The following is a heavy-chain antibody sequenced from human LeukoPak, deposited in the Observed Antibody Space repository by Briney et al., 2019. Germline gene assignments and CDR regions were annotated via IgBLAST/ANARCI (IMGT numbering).Heavy chain of an antibody. J-gene: IGHJ6*03. CDR2: IYTSGST. Sequence: PGGSLRLSCAASGFIFSSYAMSWVRQAPGKGLEWIGRIYTSGSTNYNPSLKSRVTISVDTSKNQFSLKLSSVTAADTAVYYCARYMKNPGPYYYYYMDVWGKGTTVTVSS. V-gene: IGHV4-59*10. CDR3: ARYMKNPGPYYYYYMDV. CDR1: GFIFSSYA.